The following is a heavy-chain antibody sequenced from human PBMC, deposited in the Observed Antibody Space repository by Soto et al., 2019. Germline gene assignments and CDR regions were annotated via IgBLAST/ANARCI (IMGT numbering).Heavy chain of an antibody. J-gene: IGHJ4*01. CDR2: ISSSSGTI. CDR1: GFTFSDYY. CDR3: VSRIPSWVFDY. V-gene: IGHV3-11*01. Sequence: GGSLRLSCAASGFTFSDYYMTWIRQAPGSGLEWVSYISSSSGTISYANSVKGRFTISRDTSENTLYLRMDKLRVEDTAVYFCVSRIPSWVFDYWGQGTLVTVSS. D-gene: IGHD3-16*01.